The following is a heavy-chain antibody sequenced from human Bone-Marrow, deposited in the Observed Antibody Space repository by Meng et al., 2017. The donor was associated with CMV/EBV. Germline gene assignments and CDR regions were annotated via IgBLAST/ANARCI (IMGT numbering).Heavy chain of an antibody. V-gene: IGHV3-23*01. CDR2: ISGSGGST. D-gene: IGHD3-22*01. CDR3: ARDSYYYDSRGYYVVDY. CDR1: GFTFSSYA. Sequence: GESLKISCAASGFTFSSYAMSWVRQAPGKGLEWVSAISGSGGSTYYADSVKGRFTISRDNSKNTMYLQMNSLRVEDTAVYYCARDSYYYDSRGYYVVDYWGQGTLVTVSS. J-gene: IGHJ4*02.